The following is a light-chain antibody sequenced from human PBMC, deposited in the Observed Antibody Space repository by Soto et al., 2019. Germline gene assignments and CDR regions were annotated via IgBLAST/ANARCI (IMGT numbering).Light chain of an antibody. CDR2: DAS. CDR3: QHGT. CDR1: QSIGNS. J-gene: IGKJ1*01. V-gene: IGKV3-11*01. Sequence: EIVLTQSPATMSLSPGDTATLSCRANQSIGNSLARYQQKRGQPPRLLIYDASSRATGIPARFSGSGSGTDFTLTISGLEPEDFAVYFCQHGTFGQGTKVEI.